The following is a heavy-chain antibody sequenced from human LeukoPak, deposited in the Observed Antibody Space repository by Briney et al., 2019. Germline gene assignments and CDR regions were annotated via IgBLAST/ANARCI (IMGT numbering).Heavy chain of an antibody. CDR1: GFTFSSYA. CDR2: ISYDGSNK. V-gene: IGHV3-30-3*01. J-gene: IGHJ4*02. D-gene: IGHD3-22*01. Sequence: GGSLRLSCAASGFTFSSYAMHRVRQAPGKGLEWVAVISYDGSNKYYADSVKGRFTISIDNSKNTLYLQMNSLRAEDTAVYYCARSKGVYYYDSSGYYFDYWGQGTLVTVSS. CDR3: ARSKGVYYYDSSGYYFDY.